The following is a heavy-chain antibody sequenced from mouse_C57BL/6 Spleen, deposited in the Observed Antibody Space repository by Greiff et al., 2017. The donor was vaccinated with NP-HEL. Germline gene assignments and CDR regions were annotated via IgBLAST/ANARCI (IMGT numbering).Heavy chain of an antibody. D-gene: IGHD6-1*01. Sequence: EVMLVESGGDLVKPGGSLKLSCAASGFTFSSYGMSWVRQTPDKRLEWVATISSGGSYTYYPDSVKGRFTISRDNAKNTLYLQMSSLKSEDTAMYYCARVNPYYYAMDYWGQGTSVTVAS. V-gene: IGHV5-6*01. J-gene: IGHJ4*01. CDR1: GFTFSSYG. CDR3: ARVNPYYYAMDY. CDR2: ISSGGSYT.